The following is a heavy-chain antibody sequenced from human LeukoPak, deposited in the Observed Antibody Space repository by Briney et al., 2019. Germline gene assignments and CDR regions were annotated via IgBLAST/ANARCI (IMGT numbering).Heavy chain of an antibody. CDR3: AKDNYPHLTIPNSFAGEY. CDR1: GFTFSNYG. Sequence: GRSLRLSCTASGFTFSNYGIHWVRRAPGKGLEWVAVIWSDGRSADSVKGRFTISRDNSKNTVHLQMTGLRVEDTAVYYCAKDNYPHLTIPNSFAGEYWGQGTLVTVSS. V-gene: IGHV3-33*03. J-gene: IGHJ4*02. CDR2: IWSDGR. D-gene: IGHD2/OR15-2a*01.